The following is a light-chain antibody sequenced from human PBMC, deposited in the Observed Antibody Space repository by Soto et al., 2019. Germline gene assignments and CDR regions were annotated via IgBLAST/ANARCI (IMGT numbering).Light chain of an antibody. CDR2: GAS. V-gene: IGKV3-20*01. Sequence: EIVLTQSPGTLSLSPGEGAALSCRAIQSLSSNSLAWYQHKPGQAPRLLIYGASSRATGIPDRFSGGGSGTDFTLTISRLEPEDFAVYYCQQYGSSPPITFGQGTRLEIK. J-gene: IGKJ5*01. CDR1: QSLSSNS. CDR3: QQYGSSPPIT.